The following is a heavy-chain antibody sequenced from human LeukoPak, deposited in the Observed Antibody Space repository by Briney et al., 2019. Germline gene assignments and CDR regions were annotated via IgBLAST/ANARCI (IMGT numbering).Heavy chain of an antibody. CDR1: GFTFSSYA. Sequence: GGSLRLSCAASGFTFSSYAMSWVRQAPGKGLEWVSAISGSGGSTYYADSVKGRFTISRDNSKNTLYLQMNSLRAEDTAVYYCAKDSEGITMVRGVIITVNFDYWGQGTLVTVSS. J-gene: IGHJ4*02. D-gene: IGHD3-10*01. CDR3: AKDSEGITMVRGVIITVNFDY. CDR2: ISGSGGST. V-gene: IGHV3-23*01.